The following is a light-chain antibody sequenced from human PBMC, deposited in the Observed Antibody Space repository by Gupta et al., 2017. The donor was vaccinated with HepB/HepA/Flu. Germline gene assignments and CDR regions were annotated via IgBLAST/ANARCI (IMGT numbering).Light chain of an antibody. CDR1: GSDVGSYKY. Sequence: SALTQPASVSGSPAQSIAISCTGPGSDVGSYKYVSWYQHHPDRAPKMMIYDVNKRPAGVSDRFSGSKSGNTASLTISGHEEDDEADYYSASYTTRSTYVFGTGTKITVL. CDR3: ASYTTRSTYV. V-gene: IGLV2-14*03. CDR2: DVN. J-gene: IGLJ1*01.